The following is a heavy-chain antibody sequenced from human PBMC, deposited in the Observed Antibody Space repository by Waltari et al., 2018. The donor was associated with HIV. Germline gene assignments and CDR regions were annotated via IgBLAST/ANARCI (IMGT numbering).Heavy chain of an antibody. CDR3: ARDAYSSSWDSERFRF. D-gene: IGHD6-13*01. J-gene: IGHJ4*02. CDR1: GFTFSSYW. Sequence: EVQLVESGGGLVQPGGSLRLSCAASGFTFSSYWMHWVRHAPGKGLVWVSRINSDGSSTSYADSVKGRFTISRDNAKNTLYLQMNSLRAEDTAVYYCARDAYSSSWDSERFRFWGQGTLVTVSS. CDR2: INSDGSST. V-gene: IGHV3-74*01.